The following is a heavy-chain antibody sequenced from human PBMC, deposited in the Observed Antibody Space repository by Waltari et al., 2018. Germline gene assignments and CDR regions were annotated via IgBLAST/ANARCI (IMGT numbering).Heavy chain of an antibody. CDR2: VSANNGNL. D-gene: IGHD2-15*01. CDR1: GYTFTNYG. Sequence: QVQLVQSAAEVKKPGASVKVSCKASGYTFTNYGISWVRQAPGQGLEWMGWVSANNGNLNYAQKFEGRVTLTTDTPTSTAYMDLRSLRSDDTAVYYCARIRYCGGGTCYTDAFDIWGQGTMVTVSS. J-gene: IGHJ3*02. V-gene: IGHV1-18*01. CDR3: ARIRYCGGGTCYTDAFDI.